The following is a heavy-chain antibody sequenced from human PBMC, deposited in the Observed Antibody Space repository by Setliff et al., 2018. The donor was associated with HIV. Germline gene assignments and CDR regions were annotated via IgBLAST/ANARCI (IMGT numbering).Heavy chain of an antibody. CDR1: GFTFSFHA. J-gene: IGHJ4*01. D-gene: IGHD2-15*01. V-gene: IGHV3-23*01. CDR3: AKDGISGGAYPPYYFDY. Sequence: GGSLRLSCAASGFTFSFHAMTWVRQAPGKGLEWVSVISGSGASTFYADSVKGRFTIARDNSKNTLYLQMNGLRVEDTAVYYCAKDGISGGAYPPYYFDYWGHGTLVTVSS. CDR2: ISGSGAST.